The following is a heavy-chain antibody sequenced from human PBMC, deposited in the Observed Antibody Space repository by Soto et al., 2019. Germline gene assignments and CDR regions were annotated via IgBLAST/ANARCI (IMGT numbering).Heavy chain of an antibody. D-gene: IGHD2-8*01. V-gene: IGHV4-34*01. CDR1: GGSFSGYY. CDR2: INHSGST. CDR3: AREKSCFNGVCYPYAMDL. Sequence: QVQLQQLGAGLLKPSETLSLTCVAKGGSFSGYYWSWIRQPPGKGLEWIGEINHSGSTKYNLSLKSRVAISVDTSKNQVSLKLSSVPATDTAVYYCAREKSCFNGVCYPYAMDLWGQEPTDTDS. J-gene: IGHJ6*02.